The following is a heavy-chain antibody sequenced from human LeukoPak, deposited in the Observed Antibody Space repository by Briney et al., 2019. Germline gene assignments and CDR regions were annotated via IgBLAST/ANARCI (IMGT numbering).Heavy chain of an antibody. CDR3: ARGGSYLSAFDI. Sequence: AEGSLRLSCAASGFTFSSYGMHWVRQAPGKGLEWVAFIRYDGSNKYYADSVKGRFTISRDNSKNTLYLQMNSLRAEDTAVYYCARGGSYLSAFDIWGQGTMVTVSS. V-gene: IGHV3-30*02. CDR1: GFTFSSYG. D-gene: IGHD1-26*01. CDR2: IRYDGSNK. J-gene: IGHJ3*02.